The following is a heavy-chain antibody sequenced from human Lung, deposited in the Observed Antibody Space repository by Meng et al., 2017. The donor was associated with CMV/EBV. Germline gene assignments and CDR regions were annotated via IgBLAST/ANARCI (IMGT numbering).Heavy chain of an antibody. V-gene: IGHV3-30*02. CDR2: IRYDGSNK. J-gene: IGHJ6*02. D-gene: IGHD3-3*01. CDR1: GFTFSSYG. Sequence: GGSLRLSCAASGFTFSSYGMHWVRQAPGKGLEWVAFIRYDGSNKYYADSVKGRFTISRDNSKSTLYLQMNSLRAEDTAVYYCAKEYYDFWRGFVRVSFFYYYVMDVWGQGXTVTVSS. CDR3: AKEYYDFWRGFVRVSFFYYYVMDV.